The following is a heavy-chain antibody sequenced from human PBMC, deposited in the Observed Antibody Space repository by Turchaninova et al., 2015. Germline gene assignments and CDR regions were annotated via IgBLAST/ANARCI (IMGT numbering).Heavy chain of an antibody. V-gene: IGHV1-2*02. CDR3: AXGGTXX. CDR2: INPNRGDT. J-gene: IGHJ4*02. D-gene: IGHD1-26*01. Sequence: QVQLVQSGAEVKKPGASVQVSCKASGYTFTGYYINWGRQAPGQGLGWMGWINPNRGDTTYXQMXXGRVXMTWDXXISXAXMELRRLXXXDTAVYYCAXGGTXXWGQGTLVTXSS. CDR1: GYTFTGYY.